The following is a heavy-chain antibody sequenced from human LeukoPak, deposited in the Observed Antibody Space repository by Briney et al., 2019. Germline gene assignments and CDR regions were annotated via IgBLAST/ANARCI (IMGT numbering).Heavy chain of an antibody. D-gene: IGHD2-15*01. Sequence: GGSLRLSCAASGFTFSSYSMNWVRQAPGKGLEGVSSISSSSSYIYYADSVKGRFTISRDNAKNSLYLQMNSLRAEDTAVYYCAKDRLTYCSGGSCYDPSNYWGQGTLVTVSS. CDR2: ISSSSSYI. CDR1: GFTFSSYS. CDR3: AKDRLTYCSGGSCYDPSNY. V-gene: IGHV3-21*01. J-gene: IGHJ4*02.